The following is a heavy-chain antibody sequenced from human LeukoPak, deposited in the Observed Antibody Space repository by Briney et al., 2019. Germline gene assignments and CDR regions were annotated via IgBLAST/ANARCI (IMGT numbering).Heavy chain of an antibody. CDR3: ARGDSSGWYLLDF. V-gene: IGHV3-74*01. CDR2: VNSEGRST. Sequence: PGGSLRLSCAASGFIFSSRWMHWVRQAPGKGLVWVSRVNSEGRSTNYADFVKGRFAISRDNAKNTLYLQMNSLRAEDTAVYYCARGDSSGWYLLDFWGQGILVTVSS. J-gene: IGHJ4*02. CDR1: GFIFSSRW. D-gene: IGHD6-19*01.